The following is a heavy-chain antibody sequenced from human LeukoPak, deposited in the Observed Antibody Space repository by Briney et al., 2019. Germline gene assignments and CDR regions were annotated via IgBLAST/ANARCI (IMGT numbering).Heavy chain of an antibody. CDR3: AKDQYSGYEIDY. D-gene: IGHD5-12*01. CDR2: ISGSGGST. V-gene: IGHV3-23*01. J-gene: IGHJ4*02. Sequence: GGSLRLSCAASGFTFSSYAMSWVRQAPGKGLEWVSAISGSGGSTYYADSVKGRFTISRDNSKNTLHLQMNSLRAEDTAVYYCAKDQYSGYEIDYWGQGTLVTVSS. CDR1: GFTFSSYA.